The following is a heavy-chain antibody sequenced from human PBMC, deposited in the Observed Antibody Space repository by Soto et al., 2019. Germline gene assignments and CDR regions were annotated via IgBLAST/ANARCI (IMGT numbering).Heavy chain of an antibody. V-gene: IGHV3-30*03. Sequence: GSLRRSCPASVFTFSRYGMHWVRQVPAKGLEWVSFISYDGGNTDYVGSVKGRFTISRDNSKNTLYLQMRSLRAEDTAVYFCAREVRANLNDFGDYEWFDPWGQGTLVTVSS. CDR1: VFTFSRYG. CDR2: ISYDGGNT. CDR3: AREVRANLNDFGDYEWFDP. J-gene: IGHJ5*02. D-gene: IGHD4-17*01.